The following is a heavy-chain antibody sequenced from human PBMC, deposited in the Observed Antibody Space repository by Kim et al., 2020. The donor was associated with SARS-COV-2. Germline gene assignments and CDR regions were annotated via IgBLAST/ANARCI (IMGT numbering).Heavy chain of an antibody. D-gene: IGHD3-9*01. Sequence: ASVKVSCKASGYTFTSYYMHWVRQAPGQGLEWMGIINPSGGSTSYAQKFQGRVTMTRDTSTSTVYMELSSLRSEDTAVYYCARVSQYYDILTGSLGMDVWGQGTTVTVSS. CDR2: INPSGGST. CDR3: ARVSQYYDILTGSLGMDV. CDR1: GYTFTSYY. V-gene: IGHV1-46*01. J-gene: IGHJ6*02.